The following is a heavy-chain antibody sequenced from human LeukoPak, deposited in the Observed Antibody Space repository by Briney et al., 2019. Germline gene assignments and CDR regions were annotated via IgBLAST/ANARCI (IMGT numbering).Heavy chain of an antibody. CDR3: AGATRGMDV. CDR1: GFTFTSYT. V-gene: IGHV3-33*08. CDR2: IWYDGSNK. D-gene: IGHD5-12*01. Sequence: GGSLRLSCAASGFTFTSYTMNWVRQAPGKGLEWVAVIWYDGSNKYYADSVKGRFTISRDNSKNTLYLQMNSLRAEDTAVYYCAGATRGMDVWGQGTTVTVSS. J-gene: IGHJ6*02.